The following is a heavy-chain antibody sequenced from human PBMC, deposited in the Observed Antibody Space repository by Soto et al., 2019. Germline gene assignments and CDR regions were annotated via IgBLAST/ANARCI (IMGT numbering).Heavy chain of an antibody. CDR2: IYPGNSDT. Sequence: GESLKISCKGSGYNFANYWIGWVRQMPGKGLEWMGIIYPGNSDTRYSPSFQGQVTISADKSISTAYLQWSSLKASDTAMYYCARHRKRYFDWLLADYYYYGMDVWGQGTTVTVSS. CDR1: GYNFANYW. D-gene: IGHD3-9*01. V-gene: IGHV5-51*01. CDR3: ARHRKRYFDWLLADYYYYGMDV. J-gene: IGHJ6*02.